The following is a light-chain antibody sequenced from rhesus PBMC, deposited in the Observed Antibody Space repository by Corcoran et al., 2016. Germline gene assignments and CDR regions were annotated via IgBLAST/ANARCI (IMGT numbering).Light chain of an antibody. CDR2: SAY. Sequence: EIVMTQSPATLSLSPGETATLSCRGSQSGGSYLAWYQQKPGQAPKLLVHSAYFRATGIPDRFSGRGSRTDFTLTLSSLEPEDVAVYYCQQYNDLRYSFGPGTKVEIK. CDR1: QSGGSY. J-gene: IGKJ2*01. CDR3: QQYNDLRYS. V-gene: IGKV3-40*01.